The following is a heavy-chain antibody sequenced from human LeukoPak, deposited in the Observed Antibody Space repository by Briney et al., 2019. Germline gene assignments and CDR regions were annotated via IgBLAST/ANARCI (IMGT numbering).Heavy chain of an antibody. J-gene: IGHJ4*02. Sequence: ASVKVSCKASGYTFTSYGISWVRQAPGQGLEWMGWISAYNGNTNYAQKLQGRVTMTTDTSTSTAYMELRSLRSDDTAVYYCARGRRAGTSIYYFDYWGQGTLVTVSS. CDR1: GYTFTSYG. V-gene: IGHV1-18*01. CDR2: ISAYNGNT. CDR3: ARGRRAGTSIYYFDY. D-gene: IGHD1-7*01.